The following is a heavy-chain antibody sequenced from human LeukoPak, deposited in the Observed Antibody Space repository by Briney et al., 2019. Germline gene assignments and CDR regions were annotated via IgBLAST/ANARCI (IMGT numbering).Heavy chain of an antibody. V-gene: IGHV1-69*04. D-gene: IGHD4-17*01. Sequence: SVKVSFKASGGTFSSYAISWVRQAPGQGVEWMGRIIPIFGIANYAQKFQGRVTITADKSTSTAYMELSSLRSEDTAVYYCARDSNGDYGYYFDYWGQGTLVTVSS. CDR2: IIPIFGIA. CDR1: GGTFSSYA. J-gene: IGHJ4*02. CDR3: ARDSNGDYGYYFDY.